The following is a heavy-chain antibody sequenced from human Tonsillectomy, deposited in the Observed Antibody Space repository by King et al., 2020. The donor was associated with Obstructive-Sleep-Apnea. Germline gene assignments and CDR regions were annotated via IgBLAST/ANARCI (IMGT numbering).Heavy chain of an antibody. D-gene: IGHD6-19*01. Sequence: VQLVESGGGVVKPGGSLRLSCAASGFTFTDYDYYMSWIRQAPGNGLEWVADISRTGTYIKYADSLKGRFTISRDNAANSVYLQMNSLRADDTALYFCARESGDWLVDSWGQGTLVIVSS. V-gene: IGHV3-11*06. CDR1: GFTFTDYDYY. CDR3: ARESGDWLVDS. J-gene: IGHJ4*02. CDR2: ISRTGTYI.